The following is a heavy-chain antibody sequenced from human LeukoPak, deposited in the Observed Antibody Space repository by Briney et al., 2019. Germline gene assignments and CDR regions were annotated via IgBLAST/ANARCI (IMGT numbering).Heavy chain of an antibody. Sequence: PGGSLRLSCAASGFTFSSYWMNWARQAPGKGLEWVASINHNGNVNYYVDSVKGRFTISRDNTKNSLYLQMNSLRADDTAVYYCARADYFDYWGQGTLVTVSS. J-gene: IGHJ4*02. CDR3: ARADYFDY. CDR2: INHNGNVN. CDR1: GFTFSSYW. V-gene: IGHV3-7*01.